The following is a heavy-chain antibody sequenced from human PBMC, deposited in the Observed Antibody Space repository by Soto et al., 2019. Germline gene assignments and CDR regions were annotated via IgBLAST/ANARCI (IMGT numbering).Heavy chain of an antibody. CDR3: VHTSGWQHTT. D-gene: IGHD1-1*01. J-gene: IGHJ5*02. CDR1: GFSHSTYAMG. CDR2: VYWNDDN. Sequence: QITLKESGPTLVKPTQTLTLSCTCSGFSHSTYAMGMAWIRQPPGKALEWLALVYWNDDNRYSPSLQSRLTITKHTSKNQVILTMLNMGPADTATYHCVHTSGWQHTTWGQGTLVTVSS. V-gene: IGHV2-5*01.